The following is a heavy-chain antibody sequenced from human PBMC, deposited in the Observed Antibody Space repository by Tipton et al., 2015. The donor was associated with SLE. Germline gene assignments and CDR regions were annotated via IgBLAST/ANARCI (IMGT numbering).Heavy chain of an antibody. J-gene: IGHJ3*02. CDR1: GFTVDEYA. CDR2: INWNSDSI. V-gene: IGHV3-9*01. D-gene: IGHD6-13*01. CDR3: ARGRAAAGTSNAFDI. Sequence: SLRLSCAASGFTVDEYAMHWVRQAPGKGLEWVSGINWNSDSIGYADSVKGRFTISRENAKNSLYLQMNSLRAGDTAVYYCARGRAAAGTSNAFDIWGQGTMVTVSS.